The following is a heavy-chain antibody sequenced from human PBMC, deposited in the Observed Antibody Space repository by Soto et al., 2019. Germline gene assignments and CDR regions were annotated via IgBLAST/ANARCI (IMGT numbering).Heavy chain of an antibody. V-gene: IGHV4-59*01. CDR3: ARVNYDSSGYYYEFSFDY. CDR2: IYYRGST. D-gene: IGHD3-22*01. J-gene: IGHJ4*02. Sequence: SETLSLTGTVSDGSISSYYWSWIRQPPGKGLEWIGYIYYRGSTNYNPSLKSRVTISVDTSKNQFSLKLSSVTAADTAVYYCARVNYDSSGYYYEFSFDYWGQGTLVTVSS. CDR1: DGSISSYY.